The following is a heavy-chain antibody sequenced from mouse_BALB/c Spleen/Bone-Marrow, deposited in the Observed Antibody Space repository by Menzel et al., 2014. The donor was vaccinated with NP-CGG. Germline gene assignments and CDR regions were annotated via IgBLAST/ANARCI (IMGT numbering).Heavy chain of an antibody. D-gene: IGHD4-1*01. Sequence: VQLQQSGAELVKPGASVKLSCKASGYTFTSYWMHWVKQRPGQGLEWIGEINPSNGRTNYNEKFKSKATLTVDKSSSTACMQLSSLTSEDSAVYYCARDWDEAYYFDYWGQGTTLTVSS. V-gene: IGHV1S81*02. J-gene: IGHJ2*01. CDR1: GYTFTSYW. CDR3: ARDWDEAYYFDY. CDR2: INPSNGRT.